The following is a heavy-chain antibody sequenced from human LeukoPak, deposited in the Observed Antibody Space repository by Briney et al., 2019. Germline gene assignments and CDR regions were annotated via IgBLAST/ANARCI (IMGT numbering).Heavy chain of an antibody. CDR3: ARDADSSSWYRIY. J-gene: IGHJ4*02. Sequence: SETLSLTFTVSGYSISSGYYWGWIRQPPGKGLEWIGSIYHSGSTYYNPSLKSRVTISVDTSKNQFSLKLSSVTAADTAVYYCARDADSSSWYRIYWGQGTLVTVSS. CDR1: GYSISSGYY. CDR2: IYHSGST. V-gene: IGHV4-38-2*02. D-gene: IGHD6-13*01.